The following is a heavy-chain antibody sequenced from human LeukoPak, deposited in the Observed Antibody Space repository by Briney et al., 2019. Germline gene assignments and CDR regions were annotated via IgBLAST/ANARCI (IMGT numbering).Heavy chain of an antibody. V-gene: IGHV4-39*01. CDR2: IYYSGST. CDR1: GGSISSSSYY. J-gene: IGHJ6*02. Sequence: SETLSLTCTVSGGSISSSSYYWGWIRQPPGKGLEWIGSIYYSGSTYYKPSLKSRVTISVDTSKNQFSLKLSSVTAADTAVYYCARSPTFSLYYYYGMDVWGQGTTVTVSS. D-gene: IGHD3-16*01. CDR3: ARSPTFSLYYYYGMDV.